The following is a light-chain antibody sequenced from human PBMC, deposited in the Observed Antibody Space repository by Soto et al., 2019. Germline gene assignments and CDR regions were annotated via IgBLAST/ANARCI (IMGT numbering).Light chain of an antibody. CDR1: QNIIEY. CDR3: QQSYSLTRT. V-gene: IGKV1-39*01. J-gene: IGKJ1*01. Sequence: DIQVTQSPSSLSASVGDKVTITCRASQNIIEYLNWYQQRPGTPPKLLIYRASNLQSEVPSRFSGSGSGTDFSLTISSLQHEDFATYYCQQSYSLTRTFGQGTRV. CDR2: RAS.